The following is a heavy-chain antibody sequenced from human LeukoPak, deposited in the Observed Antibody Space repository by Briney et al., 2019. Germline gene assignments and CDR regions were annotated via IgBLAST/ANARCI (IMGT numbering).Heavy chain of an antibody. J-gene: IGHJ4*02. CDR1: GFLVSHKY. CDR3: ARGQIDLLRNYFDS. D-gene: IGHD3-22*01. CDR2: IYTGGNT. Sequence: GSLRPSFAASGFLVSHKYIGWVRPAPGKRLEWLSIIYTGGNTVSAESVKGRFIISRDNSRNTVHLQINSLRDDDTAVYYCARGQIDLLRNYFDSWGPGTLVAVSS. V-gene: IGHV3-66*01.